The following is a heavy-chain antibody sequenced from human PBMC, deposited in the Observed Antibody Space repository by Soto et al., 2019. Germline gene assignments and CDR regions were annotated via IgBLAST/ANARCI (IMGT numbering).Heavy chain of an antibody. CDR2: INTYNGMT. CDR3: AKSPRGEMATD. D-gene: IGHD5-12*01. Sequence: QVQLVQSGGEVKKPGASVTVSCKASGYTFINYHITWVRQAPGQGLEWMAWINTYNGMTDYAQRFQGRVTMTRDTSTSAAYMELRTLGSDDTAVYFCAKSPRGEMATDWGQGTLVTVSS. CDR1: GYTFINYH. J-gene: IGHJ4*02. V-gene: IGHV1-18*01.